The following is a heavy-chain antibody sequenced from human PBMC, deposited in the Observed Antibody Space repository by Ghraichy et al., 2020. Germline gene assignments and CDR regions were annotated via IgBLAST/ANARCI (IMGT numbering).Heavy chain of an antibody. CDR1: GFTFSSYW. CDR2: IKQDGSAK. Sequence: GGSLRLSCAASGFTFSSYWMSWVRQAPGKGLEWVANIKQDGSAKYYVESVKGRFTISRDNAKNSLYLHMNSLRAEDTAVYFCARDLFYFESSGYYASDYWGQGTLVTVSS. V-gene: IGHV3-7*01. D-gene: IGHD3-22*01. CDR3: ARDLFYFESSGYYASDY. J-gene: IGHJ4*02.